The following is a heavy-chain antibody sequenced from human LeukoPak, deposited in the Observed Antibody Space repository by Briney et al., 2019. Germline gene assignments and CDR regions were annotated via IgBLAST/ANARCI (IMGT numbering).Heavy chain of an antibody. CDR3: ALLEGRNEKEHYYYYYYMDV. J-gene: IGHJ6*03. CDR2: IYYSGST. Sequence: SETLSLTCTVSGGSISSSSYYWGWIRQPPGKGLEWIGSIYYSGSTYYNPSLKSRVTISVDTSKNQFSLKLSSVTAAYTAVYYCALLEGRNEKEHYYYYYYMDVWGKGTTVTISS. CDR1: GGSISSSSYY. V-gene: IGHV4-39*01. D-gene: IGHD1-1*01.